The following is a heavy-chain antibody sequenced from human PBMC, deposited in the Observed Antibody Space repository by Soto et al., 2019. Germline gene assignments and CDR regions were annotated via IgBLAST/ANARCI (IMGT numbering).Heavy chain of an antibody. J-gene: IGHJ4*02. CDR3: AKDYFGSGSSPAGYFDH. CDR2: IDSNSGRT. D-gene: IGHD3-10*01. V-gene: IGHV3-23*01. Sequence: GGSLRLSCAASGFIFSTFAMTWVRQAPGKGLEWVSGIDSNSGRTYYADSMKGRFTISRDNSKSTLFLQMNNLKVDDTAVYYCAKDYFGSGSSPAGYFDHWGQGTLVTVSS. CDR1: GFIFSTFA.